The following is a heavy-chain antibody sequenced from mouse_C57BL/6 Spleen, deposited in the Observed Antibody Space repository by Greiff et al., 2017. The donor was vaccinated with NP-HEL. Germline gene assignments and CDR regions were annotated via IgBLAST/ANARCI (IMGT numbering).Heavy chain of an antibody. D-gene: IGHD1-1*01. CDR2: INPGSGGT. Sequence: VQLQQSGAELVRPGTSVKVSCKASGYAFTTYLIEWVKQRPGQGLEWIGVINPGSGGTNYNEKFKGTATLTADKSSSTAYMPLSSLTSEDSAVYFGARTSYYYGSSPFAYWGQGTLVTVSA. CDR3: ARTSYYYGSSPFAY. V-gene: IGHV1-54*01. CDR1: GYAFTTYL. J-gene: IGHJ3*01.